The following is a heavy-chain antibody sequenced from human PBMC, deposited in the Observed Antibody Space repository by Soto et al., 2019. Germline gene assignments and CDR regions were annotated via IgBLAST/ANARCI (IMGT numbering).Heavy chain of an antibody. CDR2: ISAISGST. CDR3: AKRRGAGGHFDY. CDR1: GFPFNSYA. Sequence: PGGSLRLSCAASGFPFNSYAMSWVRQAPGKGLEWVSSISAISGSTYYAGSVKGRSTISRDNSKNTLYLQMNSLRAEDTAVYYCAKRRGAGGHFDYWGQRALVTVSS. V-gene: IGHV3-23*01. J-gene: IGHJ4*02. D-gene: IGHD2-15*01.